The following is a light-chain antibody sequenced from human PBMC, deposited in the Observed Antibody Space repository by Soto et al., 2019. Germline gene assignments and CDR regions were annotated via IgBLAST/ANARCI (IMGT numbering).Light chain of an antibody. V-gene: IGKV1-5*01. CDR3: QQYNSYSRGT. Sequence: DIQMTQSPSTLSASVGDRVTITCRASQSISSWLAWYQQKPGKAPKLLIYDASSLESGVPSRCSGSGSGTEFTLTISSLQPDDFATYYCQQYNSYSRGTFGQGTKLEIK. J-gene: IGKJ2*02. CDR2: DAS. CDR1: QSISSW.